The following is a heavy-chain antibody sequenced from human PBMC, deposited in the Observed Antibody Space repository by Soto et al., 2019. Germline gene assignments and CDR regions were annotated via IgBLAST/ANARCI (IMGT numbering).Heavy chain of an antibody. CDR2: VYYSGST. CDR1: GDSISSTTYN. Sequence: QLQLQESGPGLVKPSETLSLTCSVSGDSISSTTYNWGWIRQPPGKGLEWIGSVYYSGSTYYNPSLRSRVTLSVDTSKNQFSLKLDSVTAADTAIYYCARLPNGSPADYWGQGALVTVSS. J-gene: IGHJ4*02. V-gene: IGHV4-39*01. D-gene: IGHD2-8*01. CDR3: ARLPNGSPADY.